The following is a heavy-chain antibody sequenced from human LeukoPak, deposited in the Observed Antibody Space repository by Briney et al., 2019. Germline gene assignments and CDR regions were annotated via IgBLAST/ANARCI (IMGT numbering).Heavy chain of an antibody. CDR1: GFTFSSSW. V-gene: IGHV3-7*01. J-gene: IGHJ4*02. Sequence: GGSLRLSCAVSGFTFSSSWMSWVRQAPGKGLEWVANISPDGSETNYVDSVKGRFTISRDNAKNSLYLQMNSLRAEDTAVYYCARPRVPDSWGQGTLVTVSS. CDR2: ISPDGSET. CDR3: ARPRVPDS.